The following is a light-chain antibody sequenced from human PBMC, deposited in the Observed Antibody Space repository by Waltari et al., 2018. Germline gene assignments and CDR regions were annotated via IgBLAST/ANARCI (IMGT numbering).Light chain of an antibody. V-gene: IGKV1-27*01. J-gene: IGKJ1*01. CDR2: EPD. CDR3: QKYNSAPRT. Sequence: DIQMTQSPSSLSASVGDRVTITCRASQGISNYLAWYQQKPGKVPKLLIYEPDILQAGVPSRFSGSGSETDFTLTISRLQPEDAAIYYCQKYNSAPRTFGQGTKVEIK. CDR1: QGISNY.